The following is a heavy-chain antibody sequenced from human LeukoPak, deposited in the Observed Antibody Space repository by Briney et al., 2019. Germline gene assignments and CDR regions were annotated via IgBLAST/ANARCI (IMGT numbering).Heavy chain of an antibody. D-gene: IGHD6-13*01. J-gene: IGHJ4*02. CDR3: ATSAASAGRD. CDR2: INEDGSTK. Sequence: GGSLRLSCAASGFIFTKYWMSWVRQAPGKGVEWVANINEDGSTKFYVDSVKGRFSMSRDNAQNSVYLQLNSLRIEDTAVYYCATSAASAGRDWGQGTLVIVSP. CDR1: GFIFTKYW. V-gene: IGHV3-7*03.